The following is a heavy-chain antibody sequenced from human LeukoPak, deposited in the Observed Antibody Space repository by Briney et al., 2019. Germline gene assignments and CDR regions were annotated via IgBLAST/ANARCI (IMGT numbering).Heavy chain of an antibody. J-gene: IGHJ4*02. CDR2: ITTTFYT. CDR3: ARVRANWYGDY. Sequence: GVSLRLSCAASGFTFSSYSLIWLRRVPGKGRKCFSSITTTFYTYYTDSEKGRFTISRDNAKNSLYLQMISLIAEDTAVYYCARVRANWYGDYWGWGTLVTVSS. CDR1: GFTFSSYS. V-gene: IGHV3-21*01. D-gene: IGHD6-13*01.